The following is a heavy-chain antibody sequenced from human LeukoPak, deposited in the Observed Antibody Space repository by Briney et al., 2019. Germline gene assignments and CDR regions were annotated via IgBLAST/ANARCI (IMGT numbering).Heavy chain of an antibody. J-gene: IGHJ4*02. CDR2: ISSSGSTI. CDR1: GFIFSTYA. Sequence: GGSLRLSCAASGFIFSTYAMNWVRQAPGKGLEWVAYISSSGSTIYYADSVKGRFTISRDNAKDLLYLQMNSLRDEDTAVYYCARVRTFCSGGSCYFDYWGQGTLVTVSS. CDR3: ARVRTFCSGGSCYFDY. D-gene: IGHD2-15*01. V-gene: IGHV3-48*02.